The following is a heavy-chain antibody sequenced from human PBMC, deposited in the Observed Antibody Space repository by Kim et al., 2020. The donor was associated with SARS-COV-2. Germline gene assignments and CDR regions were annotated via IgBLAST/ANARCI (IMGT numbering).Heavy chain of an antibody. Sequence: SVKVSCKASGGTFSSYAISWVRQAPGQGLEWMGGIIPIFGTVNYAQKFQGRVTITADESTSTAYMELSSLRSEDTAVYYCASGRAAEDYYYYYGMDVWGQGTTVTVSS. CDR1: GGTFSSYA. CDR2: IIPIFGTV. D-gene: IGHD6-13*01. CDR3: ASGRAAEDYYYYYGMDV. V-gene: IGHV1-69*13. J-gene: IGHJ6*02.